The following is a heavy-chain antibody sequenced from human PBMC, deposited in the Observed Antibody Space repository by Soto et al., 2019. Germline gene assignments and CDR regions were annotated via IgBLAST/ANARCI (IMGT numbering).Heavy chain of an antibody. D-gene: IGHD3-10*01. CDR3: AKDRSWGSGYGMDV. J-gene: IGHJ6*02. V-gene: IGHV3-23*01. CDR2: ISGSGASI. CDR1: GFTFFNYA. Sequence: EVQLLESGGGLVHPGGSLRLSCAASGFTFFNYAMTWVRQAPGKGLEWVSAISGSGASIYYADSVKGRFTISRDNSKNTLSLQMDSPRVEDTAVYYCAKDRSWGSGYGMDVWGQGTTVTVSS.